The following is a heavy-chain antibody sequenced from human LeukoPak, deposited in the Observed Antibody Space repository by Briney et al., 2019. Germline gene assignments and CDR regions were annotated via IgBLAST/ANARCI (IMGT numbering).Heavy chain of an antibody. D-gene: IGHD1-26*01. V-gene: IGHV1-2*02. CDR1: GYTFTGYY. J-gene: IGHJ6*02. CDR3: ARDPGWELPGSYYYYGMDV. CDR2: IDPNSGGT. Sequence: ASVKVSCKASGYTFTGYYMHWVRQAPGQGLEWMGWIDPNSGGTNYAQKFQGRVTMTRDTSISTAYMELSRLRSDDTAVYHCARDPGWELPGSYYYYGMDVWGQGTTVTVSS.